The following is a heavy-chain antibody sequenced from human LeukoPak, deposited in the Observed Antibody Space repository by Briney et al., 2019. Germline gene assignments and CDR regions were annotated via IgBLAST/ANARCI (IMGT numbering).Heavy chain of an antibody. D-gene: IGHD3-10*01. CDR1: GFTFSSYW. Sequence: GGSLRLSCAASGFTFSSYWMSWVRQAPGKGLEWVANIKQDGSEKYYVDSVKGRFTISRDNAKNSLYLQMSSLRAEDTAVYYCARGLRDLGWFGQYYFDYWGQGTLVTVSS. CDR2: IKQDGSEK. J-gene: IGHJ4*02. V-gene: IGHV3-7*01. CDR3: ARGLRDLGWFGQYYFDY.